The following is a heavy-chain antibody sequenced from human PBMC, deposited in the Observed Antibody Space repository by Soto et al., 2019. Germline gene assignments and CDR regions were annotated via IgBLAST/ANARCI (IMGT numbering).Heavy chain of an antibody. CDR3: AREGRGKKAGYNGLVSLGY. V-gene: IGHV1-69*06. Sequence: QVQLVQSGAEVKTPGSSLKVSCKVSGSRFSNYVISWVRQAPGHGLEWLGRIIPIFSSTKYAQSFQGRVTITADKSTSTASLKLSSLRSDDTAVYYCAREGRGKKAGYNGLVSLGYWGQGTLVTVSS. D-gene: IGHD2-2*02. CDR1: GSRFSNYV. J-gene: IGHJ4*02. CDR2: IIPIFSST.